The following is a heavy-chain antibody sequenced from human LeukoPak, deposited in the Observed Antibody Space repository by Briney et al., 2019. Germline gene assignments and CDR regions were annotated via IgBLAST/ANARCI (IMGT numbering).Heavy chain of an antibody. CDR1: GFIFTNYG. D-gene: IGHD2-2*03. V-gene: IGHV3-30*02. Sequence: GGSLRLSCIASGFIFTNYGMHWVRQAPGKGLDWVAFIRFDESDKNYADPVKGRFTVSRDNSKNTVYLQMSSLRPDDTAVYYCVKDGYCSSASCYAGHWFDAWGRGTLVTVSS. CDR3: VKDGYCSSASCYAGHWFDA. CDR2: IRFDESDK. J-gene: IGHJ5*02.